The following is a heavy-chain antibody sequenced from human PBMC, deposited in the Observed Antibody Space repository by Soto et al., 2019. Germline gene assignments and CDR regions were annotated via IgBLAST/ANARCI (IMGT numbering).Heavy chain of an antibody. V-gene: IGHV3-53*04. CDR3: ASQIAAAGTFYGVDAFDI. CDR1: GFTVSSNY. J-gene: IGHJ3*02. Sequence: EVQLVESGGGLVQPGGSLRLSCAASGFTVSSNYMSWVRQAPGKGLEWVSVIYSGGSTYYADSVKSRFTISRHNSKNTLYLQMNSLRAEDTAVYYCASQIAAAGTFYGVDAFDIWGQGTMVTVSS. CDR2: IYSGGST. D-gene: IGHD6-13*01.